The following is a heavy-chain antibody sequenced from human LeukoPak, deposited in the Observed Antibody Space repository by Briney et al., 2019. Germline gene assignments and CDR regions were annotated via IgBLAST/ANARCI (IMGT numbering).Heavy chain of an antibody. J-gene: IGHJ4*02. Sequence: SETLSLTCAVYGGSFSGYYWSWLRQPPGKGLEWIGEINHSGSTNYNPSLKSRVTISVDTSKNQFSLKLSSVTAADTAVYYCARDILATSIAAPYYWGQGTLVTVSS. CDR1: GGSFSGYY. D-gene: IGHD6-13*01. V-gene: IGHV4-34*01. CDR2: INHSGST. CDR3: ARDILATSIAAPYY.